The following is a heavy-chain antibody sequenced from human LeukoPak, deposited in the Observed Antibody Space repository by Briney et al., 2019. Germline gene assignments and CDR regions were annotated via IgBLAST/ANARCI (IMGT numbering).Heavy chain of an antibody. V-gene: IGHV4-39*07. CDR3: ARDEGSGLSPEGVHWFDP. CDR1: GGSISSSSYY. D-gene: IGHD3-10*01. J-gene: IGHJ5*02. Sequence: SETLSLTCTVSGGSISSSSYYWGWIRQPPGKGLEWIGSIYYSGSTYYNPSLKSRVTISVDTSKNQFSLKLSSVTAADTAVYYCARDEGSGLSPEGVHWFDPWGQGTLVTVSS. CDR2: IYYSGST.